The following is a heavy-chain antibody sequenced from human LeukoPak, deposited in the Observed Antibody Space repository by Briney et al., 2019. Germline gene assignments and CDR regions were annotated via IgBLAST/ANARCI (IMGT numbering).Heavy chain of an antibody. CDR1: GGSFSGCY. J-gene: IGHJ6*02. Sequence: SETLSLTCAVYGGSFSGCYWSWIRQPPGKGLEWIGEINHSGSTNYNPSLKSRVTISVDTSKNQFSLKLSSVTAADTAVYYCARVNDCSSTSCLLYYYYGMDVWGQGTTVTVSS. D-gene: IGHD2-2*01. CDR3: ARVNDCSSTSCLLYYYYGMDV. V-gene: IGHV4-34*01. CDR2: INHSGST.